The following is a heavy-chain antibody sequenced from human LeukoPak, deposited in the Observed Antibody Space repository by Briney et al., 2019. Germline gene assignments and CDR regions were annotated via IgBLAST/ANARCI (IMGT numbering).Heavy chain of an antibody. V-gene: IGHV5-51*01. D-gene: IGHD3-22*01. CDR1: GYSFTSYW. CDR3: ARLDTSGYYYYGMDV. J-gene: IGHJ6*02. CDR2: IYPGDSDP. Sequence: GESLQISCKGSGYSFTSYWIGWVRPMPGKGLEWMGIIYPGDSDPRYSPSFQGQVIISADKSISTVYLQWSSLKASDTAMYYCARLDTSGYYYYGMDVWGQGTTVTVSS.